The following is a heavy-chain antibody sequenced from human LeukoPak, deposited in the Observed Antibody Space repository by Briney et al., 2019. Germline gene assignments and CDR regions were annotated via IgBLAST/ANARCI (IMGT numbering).Heavy chain of an antibody. CDR1: GFTFSIYA. D-gene: IGHD6-19*01. V-gene: IGHV3-15*07. CDR2: IKSKTDGGTT. Sequence: GGSLRLSCSGSGFTFSIYAVNWVRQAPGKGLEWVGRIKSKTDGGTTDYAAPVKGRFTISRDDSKNTLYLQMNSLKTEDTAVYYCTTDGSSGWYRMFDYWGQGTLVTVSS. CDR3: TTDGSSGWYRMFDY. J-gene: IGHJ4*02.